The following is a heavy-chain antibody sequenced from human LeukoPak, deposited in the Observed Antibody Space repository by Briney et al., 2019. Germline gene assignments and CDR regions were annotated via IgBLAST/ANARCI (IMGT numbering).Heavy chain of an antibody. J-gene: IGHJ4*02. CDR3: AKDPENNGYSDGSFDY. CDR2: IRNDGTHE. D-gene: IGHD3-22*01. Sequence: QAGGSLRLSCTASGFSFNIFGMYWVRQAPGKGLEWVAFIRNDGTHEKYGDSVKGRFTISRDNSRNTLYLLMNSLRGEDTAIYYCAKDPENNGYSDGSFDYWGQGTLVSVSS. V-gene: IGHV3-30*02. CDR1: GFSFNIFG.